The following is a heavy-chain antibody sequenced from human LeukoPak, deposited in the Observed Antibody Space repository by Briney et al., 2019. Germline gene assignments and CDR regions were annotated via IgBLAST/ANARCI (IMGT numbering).Heavy chain of an antibody. D-gene: IGHD6-19*01. V-gene: IGHV3-23*01. J-gene: IGHJ4*02. CDR2: ISGSGGST. CDR1: GFTFSSYS. Sequence: GGSLRLSCAASGFTFSSYSMNWVRQAPGKGLEWVSAISGSGGSTYYADSVKGRFTISRDNSKNTLYLQMNSLRAEDTAVYYCAKYSSGWPGVDYWGQGTLVTVSS. CDR3: AKYSSGWPGVDY.